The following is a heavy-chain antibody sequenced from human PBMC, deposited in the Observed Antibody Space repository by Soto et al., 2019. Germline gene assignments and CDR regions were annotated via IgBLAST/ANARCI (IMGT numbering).Heavy chain of an antibody. Sequence: EVQLVESGGGLVEPGGSLRLSCAASGFSLTNAWMNWVRRAPGKGLEWVGRIKSNSANGRSEYAAPVKGRFTISRDDSKNMLYLEMDSLNPEDTGIYYCATHWAAYSIGWSWGQGTLVTVSS. CDR2: IKSNSANGRS. CDR1: GFSLTNAW. J-gene: IGHJ5*02. V-gene: IGHV3-15*07. CDR3: ATHWAAYSIGWS. D-gene: IGHD6-19*01.